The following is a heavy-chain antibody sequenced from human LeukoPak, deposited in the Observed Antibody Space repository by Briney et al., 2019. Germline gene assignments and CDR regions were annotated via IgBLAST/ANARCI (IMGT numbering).Heavy chain of an antibody. CDR3: ARDSGGGVVSA. D-gene: IGHD2-15*01. V-gene: IGHV3-21*01. J-gene: IGHJ5*02. Sequence: GGSLRLSCAASGFTFSSYSMNWVRQAPGKGLEWVSSISSSSTYIYYADSVKGRFTISRDNAKNSLYLQMNSLRAEDTAVYYCARDSGGGVVSAWGQGTLVTVSS. CDR1: GFTFSSYS. CDR2: ISSSSTYI.